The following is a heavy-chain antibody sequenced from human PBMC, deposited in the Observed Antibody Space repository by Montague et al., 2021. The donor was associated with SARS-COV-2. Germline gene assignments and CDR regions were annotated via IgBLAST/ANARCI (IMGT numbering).Heavy chain of an antibody. CDR1: GFQFSRYW. D-gene: IGHD3-10*01. V-gene: IGHV3-7*01. CDR3: ATDLDVRQDSGAYYDAFDV. Sequence: SLRLSCAASGFQFSRYWMTWVRQAPGKGLEWVANIKTDGNDRYYLDSVKGRFTVSRDNAKNSLYLQMNGLRAEDTAVYYCATDLDVRQDSGAYYDAFDVWGQGTMVTVSS. CDR2: IKTDGNDR. J-gene: IGHJ3*01.